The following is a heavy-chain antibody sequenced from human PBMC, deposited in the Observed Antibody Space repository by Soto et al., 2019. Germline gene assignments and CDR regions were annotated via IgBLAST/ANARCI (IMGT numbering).Heavy chain of an antibody. J-gene: IGHJ5*02. CDR1: GYTFASYG. CDR3: ARAVYCSSTSCYGWFDP. CDR2: ISAYNGNT. V-gene: IGHV1-18*01. Sequence: QVQLVQSGAEVKRPGASVKVSGKATGYTFASYGISWVRQAPGEGLEWMGWISAYNGNTNYAQKLQGRVTMTTDTSTSTAYMELRSLRSDDTAVYYCARAVYCSSTSCYGWFDPWGQGTLVTVSS. D-gene: IGHD2-2*01.